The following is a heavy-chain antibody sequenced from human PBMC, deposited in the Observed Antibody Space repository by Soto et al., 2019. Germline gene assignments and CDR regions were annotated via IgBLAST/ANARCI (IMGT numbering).Heavy chain of an antibody. Sequence: LXLSFAVSGFNFSDYYMTWIRQAPGKGLEWISYISTNSRYIKYADSIKGRFTISRDNAKSSLYLQMNSLRAEDTAIYYCARGLGGSYFIAYWGQGTLVTVS. CDR3: ARGLGGSYFIAY. CDR2: ISTNSRYI. CDR1: GFNFSDYY. V-gene: IGHV3-11*06. J-gene: IGHJ4*02. D-gene: IGHD3-10*01.